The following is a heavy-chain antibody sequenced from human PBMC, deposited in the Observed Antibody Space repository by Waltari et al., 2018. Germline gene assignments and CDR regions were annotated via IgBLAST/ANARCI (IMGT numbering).Heavy chain of an antibody. J-gene: IGHJ3*02. CDR3: ARGRLRWYRYAAFDI. CDR2: INHSGST. CDR1: GGSFSGYY. D-gene: IGHD4-17*01. V-gene: IGHV4-34*01. Sequence: QVQLQQWGAGLLKPSETLSLTCAVYGGSFSGYYWSWIRQPPGKGLEWIGEINHSGSTNYNPALKSRVTISVDTSKNQFSRKLSSVTAADTAVYYCARGRLRWYRYAAFDIWGQGTMVTVSS.